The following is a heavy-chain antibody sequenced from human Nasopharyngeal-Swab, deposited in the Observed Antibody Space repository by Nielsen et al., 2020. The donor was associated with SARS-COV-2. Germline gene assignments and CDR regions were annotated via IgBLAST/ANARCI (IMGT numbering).Heavy chain of an antibody. Sequence: WVRQAPGQGLEWMGGIIPSSGTANYAQKFQGRVTITADKSSSIVYMEVSGLRSEDSAVYYCAREEGYSSGWYFRYWGQGTRVTVSS. J-gene: IGHJ4*02. CDR3: AREEGYSSGWYFRY. CDR2: IIPSSGTA. V-gene: IGHV1-69*06. D-gene: IGHD6-13*01.